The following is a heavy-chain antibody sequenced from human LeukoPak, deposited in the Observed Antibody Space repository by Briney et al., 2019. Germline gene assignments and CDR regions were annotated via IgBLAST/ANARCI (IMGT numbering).Heavy chain of an antibody. CDR1: GFTFSSYD. J-gene: IGHJ3*02. D-gene: IGHD3-10*01. CDR3: ARGITMVRGVSNDAFDI. Sequence: GGSLRLSYAASGFTFSSYDMHWVRQATGKGLEWVSAIGTAGDTYYPGSVKGRFTISRENAKNSLYLQMNSLRAGDTAVYYCARGITMVRGVSNDAFDIWGQGTMVTVSS. V-gene: IGHV3-13*01. CDR2: IGTAGDT.